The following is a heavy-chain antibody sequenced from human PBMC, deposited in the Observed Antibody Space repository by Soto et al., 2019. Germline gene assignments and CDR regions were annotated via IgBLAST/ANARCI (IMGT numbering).Heavy chain of an antibody. J-gene: IGHJ4*02. CDR1: GGSISSGGYS. V-gene: IGHV4-30-2*01. CDR3: ARDGGLGAVAVDY. CDR2: IYHSGST. D-gene: IGHD6-19*01. Sequence: QLQLQESGSGLVKPSQTLSLTCAVSGGSISSGGYSWSWIRQPPGTGLEWIGYIYHSGSTYYNPSIKSRVTISVDRSKNQFSLKLSSVTAADTAVYYCARDGGLGAVAVDYWGQGTLVTVSS.